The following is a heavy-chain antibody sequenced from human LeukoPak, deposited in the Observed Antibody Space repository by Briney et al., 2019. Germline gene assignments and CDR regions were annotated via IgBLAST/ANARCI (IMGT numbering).Heavy chain of an antibody. CDR3: AKAGARYSHGSGLYAFDV. J-gene: IGHJ3*01. CDR2: IYYSGST. CDR1: GDSVSSTGYY. V-gene: IGHV4-39*01. D-gene: IGHD3-22*01. Sequence: RTSETMSLTCTVSGDSVSSTGYYWGWIRQPPGKGLEWIGTIYYSGSTYYNPSLKSRVTMSEDTSRNQFSLRLSSVNAADTAVYYCAKAGARYSHGSGLYAFDVWGQGTMVTVSS.